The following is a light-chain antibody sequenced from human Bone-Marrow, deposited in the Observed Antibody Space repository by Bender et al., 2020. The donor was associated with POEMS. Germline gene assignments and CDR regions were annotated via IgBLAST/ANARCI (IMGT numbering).Light chain of an antibody. CDR3: TSYTNSNTYV. J-gene: IGLJ1*01. Sequence: QSALTQPASVSGSPGQSITISCTGTSSDVGSYRFVSWYQQHPGKVPKLMIYDVNNRPSGVSDRFSGSKSVNTASLTISGLQAEDEADYYCTSYTNSNTYVFGTGTKVTVL. CDR2: DVN. CDR1: SSDVGSYRF. V-gene: IGLV2-14*02.